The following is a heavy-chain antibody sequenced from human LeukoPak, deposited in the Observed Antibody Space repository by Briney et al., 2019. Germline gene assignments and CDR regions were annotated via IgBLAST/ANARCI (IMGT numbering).Heavy chain of an antibody. CDR3: ASEPRLLDH. D-gene: IGHD6-25*01. V-gene: IGHV3-11*04. Sequence: PGGSLRLSCAASGFTFSDNYMSWIRQAQGKGLELISYISIGGTTTKYADSVEGRFTISRDNARNFLYLQMSSLRAEDTAVYFCASEPRLLDHWGQGTLVTVSS. CDR1: GFTFSDNY. CDR2: ISIGGTTT. J-gene: IGHJ4*02.